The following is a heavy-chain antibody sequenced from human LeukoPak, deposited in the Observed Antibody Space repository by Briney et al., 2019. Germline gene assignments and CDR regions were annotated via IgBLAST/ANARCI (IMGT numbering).Heavy chain of an antibody. Sequence: GSLGLSCAASGFTFSSYYMTWVRQAPGQGLEWVANIRQDGSAEFYADSVKGRFTISRDNAKNSLYLHMNSLRAEDTAIYYCARVLVLTNTHPSVFHDAFDIWGQGTMVTVSS. CDR1: GFTFSSYY. CDR2: IRQDGSAE. D-gene: IGHD5-12*01. J-gene: IGHJ3*02. V-gene: IGHV3-7*01. CDR3: ARVLVLTNTHPSVFHDAFDI.